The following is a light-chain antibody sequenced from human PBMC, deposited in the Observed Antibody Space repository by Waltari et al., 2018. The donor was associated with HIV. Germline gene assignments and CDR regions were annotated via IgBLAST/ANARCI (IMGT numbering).Light chain of an antibody. J-gene: IGLJ2*01. Sequence: QSALTQPASVSGSPGQSITISCTGASSNIGTSNYVSWYLHHPGDAPQIVIYDVTNRPSGVSARFSGSKSGNTASLTISRLQTEDEAVYFCNSFANSGTLDFGGGTKLTVL. CDR3: NSFANSGTLD. CDR1: SSNIGTSNY. CDR2: DVT. V-gene: IGLV2-14*03.